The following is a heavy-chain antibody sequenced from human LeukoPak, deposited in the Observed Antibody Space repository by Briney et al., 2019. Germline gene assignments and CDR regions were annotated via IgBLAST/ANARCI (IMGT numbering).Heavy chain of an antibody. V-gene: IGHV5-51*01. D-gene: IGHD3-10*01. J-gene: IGHJ5*02. CDR1: GYSFTSYW. CDR2: IYPGDSDT. Sequence: PGESLKISCKGSGYSFTSYWIGWVRQMPGKGLEWMGIIYPGDSDTRYSPSFQGQVTISADKSISTAYLQWSSLKASDTAMYYCARRGYYGSGSYYNNWFDPWGQGTLVTVSS. CDR3: ARRGYYGSGSYYNNWFDP.